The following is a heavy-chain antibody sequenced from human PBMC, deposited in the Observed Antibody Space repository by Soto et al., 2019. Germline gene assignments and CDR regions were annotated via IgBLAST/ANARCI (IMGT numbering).Heavy chain of an antibody. J-gene: IGHJ4*02. CDR1: GGSISSGGYS. CDR3: VKAVFSGYYYVPFDY. Sequence: SETLSLTCAVSGGSISSGGYSWSWIRQPPGKGLEWIGYIYHSGSTYYNPSLKSRVTISVDRSKNQFSLKVSSLRTEDTAVYYCVKAVFSGYYYVPFDYWGQGTLVTVSS. CDR2: IYHSGST. V-gene: IGHV4-30-2*02. D-gene: IGHD3-22*01.